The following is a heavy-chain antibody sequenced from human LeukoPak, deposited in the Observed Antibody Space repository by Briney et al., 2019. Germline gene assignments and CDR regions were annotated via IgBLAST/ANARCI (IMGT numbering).Heavy chain of an antibody. CDR2: IKQDGSEK. J-gene: IGHJ4*02. V-gene: IGHV3-7*01. CDR3: ARDEYYYDSSGSLIDY. Sequence: GGSLRLSCAASGFTFSSYWMSWVRQAPGKGLEWVANIKQDGSEKYYVDSVKGRFTISRDNAKNSLYLQMNSLRAEDTAVYYCARDEYYYDSSGSLIDYWGQGTLVTVSS. D-gene: IGHD3-22*01. CDR1: GFTFSSYW.